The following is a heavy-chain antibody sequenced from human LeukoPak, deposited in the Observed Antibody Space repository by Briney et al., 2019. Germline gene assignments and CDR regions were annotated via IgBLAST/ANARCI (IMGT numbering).Heavy chain of an antibody. D-gene: IGHD3-22*01. CDR1: GGSISSGDYY. CDR3: ARGRHYYDSSGYKGYFDY. J-gene: IGHJ4*02. V-gene: IGHV4-30-4*01. CDR2: IYYSGST. Sequence: SETLSLTCTVSGGSISSGDYYWSWIRQPPGKGLEWIVYIYYSGSTYYNPSLKSRVTISVDTSKNQFSLKLSSVTAADTAVYYCARGRHYYDSSGYKGYFDYWGQGTLVTVSS.